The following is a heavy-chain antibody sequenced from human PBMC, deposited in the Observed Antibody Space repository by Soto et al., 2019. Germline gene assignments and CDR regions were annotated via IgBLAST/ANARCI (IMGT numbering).Heavy chain of an antibody. D-gene: IGHD6-6*01. J-gene: IGHJ5*02. CDR3: ARARPPFNWFDR. Sequence: ASVKVSCKASGYTFTDYYMEWVRQAPGQGLEWVGWINLNSGDTNFAQQFQGRVTMTRDTSITTAYMDLTRLTSDDTAVYYCARARPPFNWFDRWGQGTLVTVSS. CDR1: GYTFTDYY. CDR2: INLNSGDT. V-gene: IGHV1-2*02.